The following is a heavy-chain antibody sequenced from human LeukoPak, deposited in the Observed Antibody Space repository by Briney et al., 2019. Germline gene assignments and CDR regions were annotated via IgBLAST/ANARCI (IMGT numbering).Heavy chain of an antibody. CDR2: IKQDGSEK. CDR3: ARDGAKIYSGYDNYYFDY. Sequence: GGSLRLSCAASGFTFSSYWMSWVRQAPGKGLEWVANIKQDGSEKYYVDSVKGRFTISRDNAKNTLYLQMNSLRAEDTAVYYCARDGAKIYSGYDNYYFDYWGQGTLVTVSS. J-gene: IGHJ4*02. V-gene: IGHV3-7*01. D-gene: IGHD5-12*01. CDR1: GFTFSSYW.